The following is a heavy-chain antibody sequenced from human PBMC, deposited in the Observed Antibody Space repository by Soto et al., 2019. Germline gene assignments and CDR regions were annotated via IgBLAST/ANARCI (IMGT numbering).Heavy chain of an antibody. J-gene: IGHJ4*02. CDR1: GGSLSGYY. V-gene: IGHV4-34*01. D-gene: IGHD5-12*01. CDR3: ARGQEGVVATH. CDR2: VKDGGHT. Sequence: QVQLQQWGAGLLKPSETLSLNCAVTGGSLSGYYWSWIRKPPGKGLEWIGEVKDGGHTNYSPSLRGRVTISSDTSNTQFSLRLNSVTAADTGVYYCARGQEGVVATHWDQGSLVTVSS.